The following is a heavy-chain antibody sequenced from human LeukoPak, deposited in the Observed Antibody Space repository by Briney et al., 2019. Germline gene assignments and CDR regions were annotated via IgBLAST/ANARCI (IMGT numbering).Heavy chain of an antibody. J-gene: IGHJ6*03. V-gene: IGHV3-23*01. CDR3: AKVRFHYYYYMDV. D-gene: IGHD3-3*01. CDR2: ISGSGGST. Sequence: GGSLSLSCAASGFTFSSYAMSWVRQAPGKGLEWVSAISGSGGSTYYADSVKGRFTISRDNSKNTLYLQMNSLRAEDTAVYYCAKVRFHYYYYMDVWGKGTTVTVSS. CDR1: GFTFSSYA.